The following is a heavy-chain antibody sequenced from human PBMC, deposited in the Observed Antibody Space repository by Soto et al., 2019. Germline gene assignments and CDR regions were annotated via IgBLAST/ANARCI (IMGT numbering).Heavy chain of an antibody. CDR1: GYSFTNYY. D-gene: IGHD3-3*01. V-gene: IGHV1-46*01. CDR2: VNPSDGNT. J-gene: IGHJ3*02. Sequence: VQMVQSGAEVRRPGASVKISCKASGYSFTNYYIHWVRQAPGQGLEWMGTVNPSDGNTVYAQSFQGRVTRTRDTSANTVYMDLAGLRSEDAAVYFCARDRLDSRSGYDAFDIWGQGTMVNVSS. CDR3: ARDRLDSRSGYDAFDI.